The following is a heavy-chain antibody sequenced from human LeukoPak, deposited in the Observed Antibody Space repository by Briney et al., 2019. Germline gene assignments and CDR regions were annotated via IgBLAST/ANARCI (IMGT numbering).Heavy chain of an antibody. V-gene: IGHV3-30*18. CDR1: GFTFSSYT. CDR3: AKDRGSGWGYYYYYMDV. CDR2: ISYDGSNK. D-gene: IGHD6-19*01. J-gene: IGHJ6*03. Sequence: GGSLRLSCAASGFTFSSYTMNWVRQAPGKGLEWVAVISYDGSNKYYADSVKGRFTISRDNSKNTLYLQMNSLRAEDTAVYYCAKDRGSGWGYYYYYMDVWGKGTTVTVSS.